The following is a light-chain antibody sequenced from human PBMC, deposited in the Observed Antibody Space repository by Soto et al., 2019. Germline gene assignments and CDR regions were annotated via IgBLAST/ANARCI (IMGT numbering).Light chain of an antibody. Sequence: DLQMTQAPSTRPTFVGARVTITDRVSQSISSWLAGYQQKPGNAPQLLIYKASSSEGGVPSRFSGSGSGTEFRLIKSSLQPDDFAPYYCHHSNSYSEAFGQGTKVDI. J-gene: IGKJ1*01. V-gene: IGKV1-5*03. CDR3: HHSNSYSEA. CDR1: QSISSW. CDR2: KAS.